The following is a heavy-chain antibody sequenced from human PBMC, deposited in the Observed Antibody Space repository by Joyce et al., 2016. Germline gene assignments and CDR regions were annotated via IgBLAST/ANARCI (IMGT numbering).Heavy chain of an antibody. D-gene: IGHD3-16*02. CDR3: ARSSRWAFDL. J-gene: IGHJ3*01. CDR2: LYYDGAT. V-gene: IGHV4-59*11. Sequence: QVQLQESGPRLVKPSETLSLTCTVSGGSINSHYWSWIRQPPGKGLEWIGYLYYDGATQYSPSLKSRVTFSLDTSKNDFSLNLRSVTAEDSAVYYCARSSRWAFDLWGQGTLVTVSS. CDR1: GGSINSHY.